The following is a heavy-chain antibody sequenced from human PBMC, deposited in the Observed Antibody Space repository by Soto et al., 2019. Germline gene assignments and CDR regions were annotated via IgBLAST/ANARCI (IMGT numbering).Heavy chain of an antibody. CDR2: IWYDGSNK. J-gene: IGHJ3*02. CDR3: ARDYDILTGYYKMGHDAFDI. D-gene: IGHD3-9*01. Sequence: GGSLRLSCAASGFTFSSYGMHWVRQAPGKGLEWVAVIWYDGSNKYYADSVKGRFTISRDNSKNTLYLQMNSLRAEDTAVYYCARDYDILTGYYKMGHDAFDIWGQGTMVTVSS. CDR1: GFTFSSYG. V-gene: IGHV3-33*01.